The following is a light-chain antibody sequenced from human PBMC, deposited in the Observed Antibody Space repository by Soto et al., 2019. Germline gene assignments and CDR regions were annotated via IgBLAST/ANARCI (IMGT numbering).Light chain of an antibody. CDR1: SSDVGGYKY. J-gene: IGLJ1*01. CDR2: EVN. Sequence: QSALTQPPSASGSPGQSVTISCTGTSSDVGGYKYVSWYQQHPGKAPKLMIFEVNKRPSGHRDRFSGAKSGNTAFLTVSAVQAEQEADYCNCSYVGITKLVVFASGTKLTV. V-gene: IGLV2-8*01. CDR3: CSYVGITKLVV.